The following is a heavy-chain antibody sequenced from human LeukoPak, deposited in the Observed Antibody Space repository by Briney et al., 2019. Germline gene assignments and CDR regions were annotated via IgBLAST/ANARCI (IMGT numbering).Heavy chain of an antibody. CDR1: GGTFSSYA. J-gene: IGHJ4*02. D-gene: IGHD2-21*02. CDR3: ARDPAYCGGDCYSSHDY. V-gene: IGHV1-69*04. Sequence: SVKVSCKASGGTFSSYAISWVRQAPGQGLEWMGRIIPILGIANYAQKFQGRVTITADKSTSTAYMELSSLRSEDTAVYYCARDPAYCGGDCYSSHDYWGQGTLVTVS. CDR2: IIPILGIA.